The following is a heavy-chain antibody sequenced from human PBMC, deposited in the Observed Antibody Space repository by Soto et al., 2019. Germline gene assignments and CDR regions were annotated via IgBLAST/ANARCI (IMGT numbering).Heavy chain of an antibody. Sequence: QVQLIQSGSEVKKPGSSVKVSCKASGGTFSSYSITWVRQPLGQGLEWMGVVIPIFGTASYAQKFQGRVTITADRSTSTAYMELSSRSSEDTAVYYCARVQSSLDFDSWGQGTLVTVSS. CDR1: GGTFSSYS. CDR3: ARVQSSLDFDS. J-gene: IGHJ4*02. CDR2: VIPIFGTA. V-gene: IGHV1-69*06.